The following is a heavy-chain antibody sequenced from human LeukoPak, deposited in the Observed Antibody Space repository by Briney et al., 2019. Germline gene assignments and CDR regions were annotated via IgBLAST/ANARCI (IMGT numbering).Heavy chain of an antibody. CDR3: ARDLRERRSSWLKFDY. V-gene: IGHV1-18*01. J-gene: IGHJ4*02. Sequence: ASVNVSCKASGYTFPRYGIRWVRPPPGQGLEWVGLISAYNGNTNYAQKLQGRVTMTTDTSTSTAYMELRSLRSDDTAVYYCARDLRERRSSWLKFDYWGQGTLVTVSS. CDR2: ISAYNGNT. D-gene: IGHD6-13*01. CDR1: GYTFPRYG.